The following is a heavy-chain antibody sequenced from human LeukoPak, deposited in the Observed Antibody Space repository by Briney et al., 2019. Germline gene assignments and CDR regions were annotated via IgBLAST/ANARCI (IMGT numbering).Heavy chain of an antibody. Sequence: GGSLRLSCAASGFALSSHWMTWVRQVPGRGPEWVANVNRDGSETYYLDSVKGRFTISKDNAKNSLYLQMNSLRAEDTAVYYCARFPLDWSVSPKYFDYWGQGTLVTVSS. CDR2: VNRDGSET. V-gene: IGHV3-7*01. J-gene: IGHJ4*02. CDR3: ARFPLDWSVSPKYFDY. D-gene: IGHD3-3*01. CDR1: GFALSSHW.